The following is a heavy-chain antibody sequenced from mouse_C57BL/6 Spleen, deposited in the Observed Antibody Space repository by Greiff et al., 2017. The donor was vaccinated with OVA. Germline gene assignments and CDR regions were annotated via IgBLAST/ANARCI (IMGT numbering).Heavy chain of an antibody. CDR2: INPNNGGT. Sequence: VQLQQSGPELVKPGASVKISCKASGYTFTDYYMNWVKQSHGKSLEWIGDINPNNGGTSYNQKFKGKATLTVDKSSSTAYMELRSLTSEDSAVYYCANYYDYDWFAYWGQGTLVTVSA. CDR1: GYTFTDYY. CDR3: ANYYDYDWFAY. V-gene: IGHV1-26*01. J-gene: IGHJ3*01. D-gene: IGHD2-4*01.